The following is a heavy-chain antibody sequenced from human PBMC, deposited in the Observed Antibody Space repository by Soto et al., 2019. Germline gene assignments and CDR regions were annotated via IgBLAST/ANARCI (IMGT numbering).Heavy chain of an antibody. V-gene: IGHV1-69*13. CDR1: GGTFSSYA. J-gene: IGHJ4*02. Sequence: SAVKVACKASGGTFSSYAISWVRQAPGQGLEWMGGITPIFGTANYAQKFQGRVTITADESTSTAYMELRSLRSEDTDVYYCASDSSGYDGWGQGTLVTVSS. D-gene: IGHD3-22*01. CDR3: ASDSSGYDG. CDR2: ITPIFGTA.